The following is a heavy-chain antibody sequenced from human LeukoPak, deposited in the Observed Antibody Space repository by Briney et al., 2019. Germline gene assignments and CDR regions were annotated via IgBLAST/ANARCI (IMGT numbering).Heavy chain of an antibody. CDR3: ARGGDRGAWEPFDY. D-gene: IGHD1-26*01. V-gene: IGHV1-69*13. J-gene: IGHJ4*02. CDR2: IIPIFGTA. CDR1: GGTFSSYA. Sequence: GASVKVSCKASGGTFSSYAISWVRQAPGQGLEWMGRIIPIFGTANYAQRFQGRVTITADESTSTAYMELSSLRSEDTAVYYCARGGDRGAWEPFDYWGQGTLVTVSS.